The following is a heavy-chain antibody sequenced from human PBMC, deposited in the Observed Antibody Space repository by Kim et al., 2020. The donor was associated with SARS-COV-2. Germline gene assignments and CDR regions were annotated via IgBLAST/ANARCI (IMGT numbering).Heavy chain of an antibody. V-gene: IGHV1-3*01. CDR2: INAGNGNT. J-gene: IGHJ5*02. CDR3: ARASSYCSSTSCYPAGFDP. D-gene: IGHD2-2*01. Sequence: ASVKVYCKASGYTFTSYAMHWVRQAPGQRLEWMGWINAGNGNTKYSQKFQGRVTITRDTSASTAYMELSSLRSEDTAVYYCARASSYCSSTSCYPAGFDPWGQGTLVTVSS. CDR1: GYTFTSYA.